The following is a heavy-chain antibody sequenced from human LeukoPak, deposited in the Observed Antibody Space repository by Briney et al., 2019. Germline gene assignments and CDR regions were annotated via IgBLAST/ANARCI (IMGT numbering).Heavy chain of an antibody. CDR1: GGSISNYY. Sequence: SETLSLTCTVSGGSISNYYWSWIRQPPGKGLDLIGSVYYTGSTNYNPSLKSRVTISVDTSKNQFSLRLSSVTAADTAVYYCARHLTISGSYPFDSWGQGTLVTVSS. CDR3: ARHLTISGSYPFDS. CDR2: VYYTGST. J-gene: IGHJ4*02. V-gene: IGHV4-59*08. D-gene: IGHD3-10*01.